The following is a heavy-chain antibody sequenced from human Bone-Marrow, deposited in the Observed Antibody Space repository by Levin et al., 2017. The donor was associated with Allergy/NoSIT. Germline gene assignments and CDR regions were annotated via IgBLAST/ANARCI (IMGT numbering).Heavy chain of an antibody. CDR3: ARDKVGPNYWFLDL. J-gene: IGHJ2*01. V-gene: IGHV1-69*06. CDR2: IIPFYGTA. CDR1: GGTFSNYA. D-gene: IGHD1-26*01. Sequence: ASVKVSCKTSGGTFSNYAINWLRQAPGHRLEWLGGIIPFYGTANYGQEFQGRLTLTADKSTNTAFLDLRSLTSEDTAVYYCARDKVGPNYWFLDLWGRGTPVTVSS.